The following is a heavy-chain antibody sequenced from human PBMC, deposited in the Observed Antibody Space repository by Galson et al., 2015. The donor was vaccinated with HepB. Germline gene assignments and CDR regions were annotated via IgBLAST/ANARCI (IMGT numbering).Heavy chain of an antibody. Sequence: CAISGDSVSSYSAAWHWIRQSPSRGLEWLGRTYYRSTWYNDYAVSVKSRMTINSDTSKNQFSLQVNSVTLEDAAIYYCTRGHRGDEGFGIWGPGTMVIVSS. CDR3: TRGHRGDEGFGI. V-gene: IGHV6-1*01. CDR1: GDSVSSYSAA. D-gene: IGHD3-16*01. J-gene: IGHJ3*02. CDR2: TYYRSTWYN.